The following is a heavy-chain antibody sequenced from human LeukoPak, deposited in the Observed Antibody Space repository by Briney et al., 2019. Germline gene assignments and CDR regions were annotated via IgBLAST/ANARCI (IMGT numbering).Heavy chain of an antibody. CDR1: GFTFITYS. CDR2: ISVGSSSTI. J-gene: IGHJ4*02. CDR3: ARLRGGYCVDF. V-gene: IGHV3-48*01. Sequence: PGGSLRLSYAASGFTFITYSMSWVRQAPGKGLEWVSYISVGSSSTIYYADSVKGRFTISRDNAKNSLYLQLNSLRAEDTAVYYCARLRGGYCVDFWGQGTLVTVSS. D-gene: IGHD2-21*01.